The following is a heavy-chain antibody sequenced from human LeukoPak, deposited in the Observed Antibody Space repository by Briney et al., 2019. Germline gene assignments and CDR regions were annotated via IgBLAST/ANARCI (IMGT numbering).Heavy chain of an antibody. CDR2: IRSKAYGGTT. D-gene: IGHD5-18*01. CDR1: GFTFGDYA. Sequence: GRSLRLSCTASGFTFGDYAMSWVRQAPGKGLEWVGFIRSKAYGGTTEYAASVKGRFTISRDDSNSIAYLQMNSLKTEYTAVYYCTRSYVDTAMVFDYWGQGTLVTVSS. V-gene: IGHV3-49*04. J-gene: IGHJ4*02. CDR3: TRSYVDTAMVFDY.